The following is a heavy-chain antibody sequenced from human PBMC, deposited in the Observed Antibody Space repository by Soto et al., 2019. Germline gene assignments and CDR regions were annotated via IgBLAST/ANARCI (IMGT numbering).Heavy chain of an antibody. CDR1: GFTFSSYS. D-gene: IGHD3-10*01. V-gene: IGHV3-21*01. J-gene: IGHJ6*03. CDR3: ARDRAGYGSGSYLPLMVEPRAKYYMDV. Sequence: GGSLRLSCAASGFTFSSYSMNWVRQAPGKGLEWVSSISSSSSYIYYADSVKGRFTISRDNAKNSLYLQMNSLRAEDTAVYYCARDRAGYGSGSYLPLMVEPRAKYYMDVWGKGTTVTVSS. CDR2: ISSSSSYI.